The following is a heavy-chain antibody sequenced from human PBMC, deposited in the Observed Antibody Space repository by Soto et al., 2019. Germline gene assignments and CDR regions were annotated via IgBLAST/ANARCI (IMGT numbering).Heavy chain of an antibody. Sequence: QVQLQESGPGLVKPSDTLSLTCAVSGYSISSSNCWGWIRQHQGKGLEWIGYIYYSGTTYYNPSLKSRVTMSVDTSKNQFSLKLTSVTAVDTAVYYCAGRGIHGPIDYWGQGTLVTVSS. V-gene: IGHV4-28*01. CDR2: IYYSGTT. CDR1: GYSISSSNC. D-gene: IGHD3-16*01. CDR3: AGRGIHGPIDY. J-gene: IGHJ4*02.